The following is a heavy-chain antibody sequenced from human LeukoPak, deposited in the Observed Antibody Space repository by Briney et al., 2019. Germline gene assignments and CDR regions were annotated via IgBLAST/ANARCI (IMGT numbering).Heavy chain of an antibody. CDR3: VARAGGLRHFDY. J-gene: IGHJ4*02. CDR1: GFIFSSYA. V-gene: IGHV3-23*01. D-gene: IGHD3-10*01. Sequence: PGGSLRLSCAASGFIFSSYAMSWVRQAPGKGPEWVSGISDSGGKTDSADSVKGRFTISRDNSKGKVYLQMNSLRAEDTAVYYCVARAGGLRHFDYWGQGTLVTVSS. CDR2: ISDSGGKT.